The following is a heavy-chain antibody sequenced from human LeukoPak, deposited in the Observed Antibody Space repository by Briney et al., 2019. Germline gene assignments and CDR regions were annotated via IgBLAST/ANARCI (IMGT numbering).Heavy chain of an antibody. CDR1: GYTFSDFS. Sequence: GGSLRLSCAASGYTFSDFSVTCVRQAPGKGLEWVSSISVRSNYRYYADSVRGRFSISRDDARNSLYLQMNSLRAEDTAVYYCVRLRRNSDRSGFYYYYDYWGQGTLVTVSS. CDR2: ISVRSNYR. CDR3: VRLRRNSDRSGFYYYYDY. D-gene: IGHD3-22*01. V-gene: IGHV3-21*01. J-gene: IGHJ4*02.